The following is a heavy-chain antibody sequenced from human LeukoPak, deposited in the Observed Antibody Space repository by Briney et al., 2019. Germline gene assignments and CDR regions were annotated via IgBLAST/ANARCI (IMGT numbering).Heavy chain of an antibody. V-gene: IGHV3-23*01. D-gene: IGHD2-15*01. CDR3: AKDDIVVVVAATTFDY. CDR1: GFTFSSYA. CDR2: VSGSGGST. Sequence: PGGSLRLSCAASGFTFSSYAMSWVRQAPGKGLEWVSAVSGSGGSTYYADSVKGRFTISRDNSKNTLYLQMNSLRAEDTAVYYCAKDDIVVVVAATTFDYWGQGTLVTVSS. J-gene: IGHJ4*02.